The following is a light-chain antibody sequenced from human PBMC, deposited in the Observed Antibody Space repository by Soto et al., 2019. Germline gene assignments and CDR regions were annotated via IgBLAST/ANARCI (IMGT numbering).Light chain of an antibody. V-gene: IGLV2-14*01. CDR1: SSGVGDYKY. J-gene: IGLJ1*01. CDR3: SSYTTIFTYV. CDR2: EVS. Sequence: QFALTQPASVSGSPGQSITISCTGTSSGVGDYKYVSWYQQHPGKAPKLVISEVSNRPSGISNRFSGSKSGNTASLTISGLQAEDEADYYCSSYTTIFTYVFGTGTKVTVL.